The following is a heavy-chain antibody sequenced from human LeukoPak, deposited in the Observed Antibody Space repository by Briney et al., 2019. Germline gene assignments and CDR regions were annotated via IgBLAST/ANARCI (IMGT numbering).Heavy chain of an antibody. CDR2: IIPIFGTA. CDR1: GGTFSSYA. D-gene: IGHD3-10*01. J-gene: IGHJ6*02. V-gene: IGHV1-69*13. Sequence: VASVKVSCKASGGTFSSYAISWVRQAPGQGLEWMGGIIPIFGTANYAQKFQGRVTITADESTSTAYMELSSLRSEDTAVYYYAITYGSGSYYDYYYYGMDVWGQGTTVTVSS. CDR3: AITYGSGSYYDYYYYGMDV.